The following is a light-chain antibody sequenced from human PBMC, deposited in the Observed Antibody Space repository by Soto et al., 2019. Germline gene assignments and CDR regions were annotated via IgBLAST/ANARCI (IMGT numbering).Light chain of an antibody. Sequence: QSLLTQPASVSGSPGQSITLSCTGTSSDVGGSNYVSWYQQHPGKAPKLIISDVSYRPSGVSNRFSGSKSGNTASLTISGLQVEDEADYYCSSYTSSSTYVFGTGTKVTVL. CDR2: DVS. CDR3: SSYTSSSTYV. J-gene: IGLJ1*01. V-gene: IGLV2-14*01. CDR1: SSDVGGSNY.